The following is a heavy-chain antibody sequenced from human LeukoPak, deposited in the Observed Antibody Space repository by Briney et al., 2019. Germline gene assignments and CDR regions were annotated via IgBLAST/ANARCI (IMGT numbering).Heavy chain of an antibody. J-gene: IGHJ4*02. Sequence: PSETLSLTCTVSGGSISSYYWSWIRQPPGKGLEWIGYIYYSGSTNYNPSLKSRVTMSVDTSKNHLSLKLSSVTAADTAVYYCAREYSGSYWTGYYFDYWGQGTLVTVSS. CDR2: IYYSGST. V-gene: IGHV4-59*12. CDR3: AREYSGSYWTGYYFDY. D-gene: IGHD1-26*01. CDR1: GGSISSYY.